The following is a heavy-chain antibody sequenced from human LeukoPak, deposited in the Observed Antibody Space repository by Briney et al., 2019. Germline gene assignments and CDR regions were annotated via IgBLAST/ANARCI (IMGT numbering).Heavy chain of an antibody. Sequence: SEPLSLTCLVSGGSISSGDYFWTWIRKSPGKGLEWLGYISYNGIPFYNPSLRSRVAISIDTSKNHFSLNLSSMTATDTAVYYFVRESISGYYHRRLDCWGQGTLVTVSS. V-gene: IGHV4-30-4*08. CDR3: VRESISGYYHRRLDC. D-gene: IGHD3-22*01. CDR2: ISYNGIP. J-gene: IGHJ4*02. CDR1: GGSISSGDYF.